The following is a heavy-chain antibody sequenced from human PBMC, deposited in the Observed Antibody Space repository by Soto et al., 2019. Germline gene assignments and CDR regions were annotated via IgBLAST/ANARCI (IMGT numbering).Heavy chain of an antibody. Sequence: ASVKVSCKASGGTFSSYTISWVRQAPGQGLDWMGRIIPILGIANYAQKFQGRVTITADKSTSTAYMELSSLRSEDTAVYYCARGGDYYDSSGYYYGAFDIWGQGTMVTVSS. CDR3: ARGGDYYDSSGYYYGAFDI. CDR1: GGTFSSYT. J-gene: IGHJ3*02. D-gene: IGHD3-22*01. CDR2: IIPILGIA. V-gene: IGHV1-69*02.